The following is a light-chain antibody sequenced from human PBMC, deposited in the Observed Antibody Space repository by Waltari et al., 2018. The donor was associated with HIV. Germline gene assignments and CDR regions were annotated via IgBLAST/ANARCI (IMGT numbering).Light chain of an antibody. CDR3: QVWDSISNEGV. Sequence: YVLSQPPSVSQAPGKTATLTCGGERIGSRTVHWYQQKPGQAPVLVIYYDSERPSGIPARFSGSNSGDTATLTINRVEDEDEADYYCQVWDSISNEGVFGGGTRLTVL. CDR2: YDS. CDR1: RIGSRT. V-gene: IGLV3-21*04. J-gene: IGLJ3*02.